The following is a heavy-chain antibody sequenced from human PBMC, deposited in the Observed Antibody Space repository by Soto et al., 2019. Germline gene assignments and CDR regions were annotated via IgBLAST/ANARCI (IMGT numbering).Heavy chain of an antibody. V-gene: IGHV4-4*07. CDR2: IYTSGST. CDR1: GGSISSYY. J-gene: IGHJ6*02. Sequence: PSETLSLTCTVYGGSISSYYWSWIRQPAGKGLEWIGRIYTSGSTNYNPSLKSRVTMSVDTSKNQFSLKLSSVTAADTAVYYCARDGNSKQLVRVYYYYGMDVWGQGTTVTVSS. CDR3: ARDGNSKQLVRVYYYYGMDV. D-gene: IGHD6-13*01.